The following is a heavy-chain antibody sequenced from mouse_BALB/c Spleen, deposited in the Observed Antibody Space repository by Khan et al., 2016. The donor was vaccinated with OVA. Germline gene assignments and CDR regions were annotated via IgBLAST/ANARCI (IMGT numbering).Heavy chain of an antibody. Sequence: VQLQESGPGLVQPSQSLSITCTVSGFSLTNYSVHWVRQSPGEGLEWLGVIWSAGSTDYNAAFISRLTIRKDNSRSQVFFKMNSLQPNATAIYYCARRGYDYGRGALFAYWGQGTLVTVSA. CDR3: ARRGYDYGRGALFAY. CDR1: GFSLTNYS. CDR2: IWSAGST. V-gene: IGHV2-2*02. J-gene: IGHJ3*01. D-gene: IGHD2-4*01.